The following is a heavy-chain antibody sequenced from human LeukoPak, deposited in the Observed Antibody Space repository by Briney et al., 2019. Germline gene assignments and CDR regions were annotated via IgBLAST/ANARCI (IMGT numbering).Heavy chain of an antibody. J-gene: IGHJ4*02. CDR1: GGSISSSDSYY. V-gene: IGHV4-61*09. CDR2: IYTSGST. CDR3: ARCTYDFWSWDY. Sequence: SETLSLTCTVSGGSISSSDSYYWTWIRQPAGKGLEWIGHIYTSGSTNYNPSLKSRVTISVDTSKNQFSLRLSSVTAADTAVYYCARCTYDFWSWDYWGQGTLVTVSS. D-gene: IGHD3-3*01.